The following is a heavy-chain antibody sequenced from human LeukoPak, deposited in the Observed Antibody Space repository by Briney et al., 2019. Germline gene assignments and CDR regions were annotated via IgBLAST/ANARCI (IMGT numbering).Heavy chain of an antibody. V-gene: IGHV3-30*03. Sequence: GGSLRLSCAASGFTFSSYGMHWVRQAPGKGLEWVAVISYDGSNKYYADSVKGRFTTSRDNSKNTLYLQMNSLRAEDTAVYYCARVGYSYGFWYWFDPWGQGTLVTVSS. D-gene: IGHD5-18*01. CDR3: ARVGYSYGFWYWFDP. CDR1: GFTFSSYG. J-gene: IGHJ5*02. CDR2: ISYDGSNK.